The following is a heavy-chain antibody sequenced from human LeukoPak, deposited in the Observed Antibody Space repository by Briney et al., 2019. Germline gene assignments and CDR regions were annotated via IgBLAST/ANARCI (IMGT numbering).Heavy chain of an antibody. Sequence: PGGSLRLSCAASGFTFSSYAMNWVRQAPGKGLEWVSYISSSSSTIYYADSVEGRFTISRDNAKNSLYLQMNDLRAEDTAGYSFSRDGVEDVYDMWGEGTMVAVSA. CDR3: SRDGVEDVYDM. J-gene: IGHJ3*02. CDR1: GFTFSSYA. V-gene: IGHV3-48*01. D-gene: IGHD3-3*01. CDR2: ISSSSSTI.